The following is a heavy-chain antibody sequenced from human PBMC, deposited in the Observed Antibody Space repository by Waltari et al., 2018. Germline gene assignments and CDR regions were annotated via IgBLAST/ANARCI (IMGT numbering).Heavy chain of an antibody. Sequence: QVQLQESGPGLVKPSQTLSLPCPVSGGSISSGSYYRTWIRQPAGKGLEWIGRIYASGSTNYNPSLKSRVTISVDTPRNQFSLKLTSVTAADTAVYYCARDTEYYYDDSGFVFDIWGQGTMVTVSS. CDR1: GGSISSGSYY. J-gene: IGHJ3*02. CDR3: ARDTEYYYDDSGFVFDI. D-gene: IGHD3-22*01. V-gene: IGHV4-61*02. CDR2: IYASGST.